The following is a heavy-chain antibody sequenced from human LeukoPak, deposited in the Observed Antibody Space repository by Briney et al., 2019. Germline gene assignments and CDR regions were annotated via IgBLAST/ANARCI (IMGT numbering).Heavy chain of an antibody. J-gene: IGHJ4*02. CDR1: GYSISSGYY. D-gene: IGHD1-7*01. CDR2: IYHSGST. V-gene: IGHV4-38-2*02. CDR3: AGYNWNYEFSY. Sequence: SETLSLTCTVSGYSISSGYYWGWIRQPPGKGLEWIGSIYHSGSTYYNPSLKSRVTISVDTSKNQFSLKLSSVTAADMAVYYCAGYNWNYEFSYWGQGTLVTVSS.